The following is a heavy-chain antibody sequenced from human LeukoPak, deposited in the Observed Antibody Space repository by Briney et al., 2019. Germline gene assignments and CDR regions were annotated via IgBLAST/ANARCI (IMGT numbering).Heavy chain of an antibody. CDR3: ARDHYGYSSDSGFDC. J-gene: IGHJ4*02. Sequence: ASVRVSCKASGYTFTGYYMHWVRQAPGQGLEWMGRINPNSGGTNYAQRFQGRVTMTRDTSISTAYMELSRLRSDDTAVYYCARDHYGYSSDSGFDCWGQGILVTVSS. CDR2: INPNSGGT. V-gene: IGHV1-2*06. CDR1: GYTFTGYY. D-gene: IGHD5-18*01.